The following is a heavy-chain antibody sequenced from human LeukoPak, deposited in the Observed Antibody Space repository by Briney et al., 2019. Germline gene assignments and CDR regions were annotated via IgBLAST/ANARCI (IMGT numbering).Heavy chain of an antibody. J-gene: IGHJ4*02. V-gene: IGHV4-34*01. Sequence: PSETLSLTCAVYGGSFSGYYWSWIRQPPGKGLEWIGEINHSGSTNYNPSLKSRVTISVDTSKNQFSLKLSSVTAADTAVYYCARRVPLYYDFWSGHREGGFDYWGQGTLVTVSS. CDR1: GGSFSGYY. D-gene: IGHD3-3*01. CDR3: ARRVPLYYDFWSGHREGGFDY. CDR2: INHSGST.